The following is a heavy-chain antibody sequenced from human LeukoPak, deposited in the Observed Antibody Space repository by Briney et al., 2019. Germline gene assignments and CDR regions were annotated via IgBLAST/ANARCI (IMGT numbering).Heavy chain of an antibody. V-gene: IGHV4-59*01. CDR2: IYYSGST. Sequence: SETLSLTCTVSGGSISSYYWSWIRQPPGKGLGWIGYIYYSGSTNYNPSLKSRVTISVDTSKNQFSLKLSSVTAADTAVYYCARGPYPNVVPYYFDYWGQGTLVTVSS. D-gene: IGHD2-21*01. J-gene: IGHJ4*02. CDR1: GGSISSYY. CDR3: ARGPYPNVVPYYFDY.